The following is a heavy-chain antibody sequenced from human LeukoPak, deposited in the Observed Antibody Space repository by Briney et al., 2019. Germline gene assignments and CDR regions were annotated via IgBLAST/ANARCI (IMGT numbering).Heavy chain of an antibody. D-gene: IGHD6-13*01. CDR1: GGSISSYY. V-gene: IGHV4-59*08. CDR2: IYYSGST. CDR3: ARHKAAAGTHDYYYYGMDV. J-gene: IGHJ6*02. Sequence: PSETLSLTCTVSGGSISSYYWSWIRQPPGKGLEWIGYIYYSGSTNYNPSLESRVTISVDTSKNQFSLKLSSVTAADTAVYYCARHKAAAGTHDYYYYGMDVWGQGTTVTVSS.